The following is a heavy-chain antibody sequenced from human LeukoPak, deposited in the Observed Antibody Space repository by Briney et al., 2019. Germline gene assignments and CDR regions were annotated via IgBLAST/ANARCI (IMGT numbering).Heavy chain of an antibody. CDR3: AKEYLIWFGDFDAFDI. D-gene: IGHD3-10*01. CDR1: GFTFSTYG. CDR2: ISYDVSNK. J-gene: IGHJ3*02. Sequence: GGSLRLSCAASGFTFSTYGMHWVRQAPGKGLEWVAVISYDVSNKYYADFVKGRFTISRDNSKNTLYLQMNSLRAEDTAVYYCAKEYLIWFGDFDAFDIWGQGTVVSVSS. V-gene: IGHV3-30*18.